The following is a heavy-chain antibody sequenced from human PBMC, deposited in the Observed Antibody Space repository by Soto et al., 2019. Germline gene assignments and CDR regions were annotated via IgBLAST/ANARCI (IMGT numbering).Heavy chain of an antibody. J-gene: IGHJ4*02. CDR1: GFTLTNYA. Sequence: PGWSLRLSCVASGFTLTNYAMTLVRQAPGKGLEWVSAISGSGGSTYYADSVKGRFTISRDNSKNTLYLQMNSLRAEDTAVYYCATVLYYDIIAPNGFWGEGTLVALSS. D-gene: IGHD3-22*01. CDR3: ATVLYYDIIAPNGF. CDR2: ISGSGGST. V-gene: IGHV3-23*01.